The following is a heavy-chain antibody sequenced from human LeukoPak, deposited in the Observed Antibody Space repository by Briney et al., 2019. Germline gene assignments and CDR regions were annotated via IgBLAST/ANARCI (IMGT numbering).Heavy chain of an antibody. V-gene: IGHV3-21*01. CDR3: ARDPRPYFDSDGRPHYFDS. Sequence: GGSLRLSCAASGFTFSSYTMDWVRQAPGKGLEWVSSISGGKTYFYYADSVKDRFTVSRDNAKNSLYLQMNSLGAEDTAVYYCARDPRPYFDSDGRPHYFDSWGQGTLVAVSS. J-gene: IGHJ4*02. D-gene: IGHD3-22*01. CDR2: ISGGKTYF. CDR1: GFTFSSYT.